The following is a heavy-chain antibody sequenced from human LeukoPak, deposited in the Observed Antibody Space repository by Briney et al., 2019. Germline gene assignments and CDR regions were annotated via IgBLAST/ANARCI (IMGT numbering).Heavy chain of an antibody. J-gene: IGHJ2*01. D-gene: IGHD1-26*01. Sequence: SETLSLTCTVSGGSISSYYWSWIRQPPGKGLEWIGYIYYSGSTNYNPSLKSRVTISVDTSKNQFSLKPSSVTAADTAVYYCARAYSGSYYWYFDLWGRGTLVTVSS. V-gene: IGHV4-59*01. CDR1: GGSISSYY. CDR3: ARAYSGSYYWYFDL. CDR2: IYYSGST.